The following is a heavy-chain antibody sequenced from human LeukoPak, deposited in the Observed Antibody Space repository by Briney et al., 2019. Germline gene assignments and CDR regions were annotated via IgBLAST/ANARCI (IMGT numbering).Heavy chain of an antibody. J-gene: IGHJ2*01. Sequence: GGSLRLSCAASGFTFSDYYMSWIRQAPGKGLEWISYISSSSYTSYADSVKGRFTISRDNAKTSLYLQMNSLRADDTAVYYCARMVVAGAYWYFDLWGRGTLVTVSS. V-gene: IGHV3-11*03. CDR2: ISSSSYT. CDR1: GFTFSDYY. D-gene: IGHD6-19*01. CDR3: ARMVVAGAYWYFDL.